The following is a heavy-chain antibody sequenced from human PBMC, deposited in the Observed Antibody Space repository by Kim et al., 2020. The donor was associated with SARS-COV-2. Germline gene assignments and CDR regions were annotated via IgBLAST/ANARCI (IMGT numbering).Heavy chain of an antibody. J-gene: IGHJ5*02. CDR1: GFIFSDYA. CDR3: TTEHHRAQRQAQFDP. CDR2: ISYDGSTT. D-gene: IGHD1-26*01. V-gene: IGHV3-30-3*01. Sequence: GGSLRLSCAASGFIFSDYATHWVRQAPDRGLEWVAVISYDGSTTNYADSVKGRITTSRDNSMNTLHLQMHSLRPQDTAVYYCTTEHHRAQRQAQFDP.